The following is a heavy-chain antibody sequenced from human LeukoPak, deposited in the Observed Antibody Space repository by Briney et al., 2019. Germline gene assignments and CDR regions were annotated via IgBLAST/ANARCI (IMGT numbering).Heavy chain of an antibody. V-gene: IGHV3-7*01. CDR2: IKQDGSEK. J-gene: IGHJ4*02. D-gene: IGHD5-18*01. CDR3: ARDSPERGYSYGPLDNYFGY. CDR1: GFTFSSYW. Sequence: GGSLRLSCAASGFTFSSYWMSWVRQAPGKGLEWVANIKQDGSEKYYVDSVKGRFTISRDNAKNSLYLQMNFLRAEDTAVYYCARDSPERGYSYGPLDNYFGYWGQGTLVTVSS.